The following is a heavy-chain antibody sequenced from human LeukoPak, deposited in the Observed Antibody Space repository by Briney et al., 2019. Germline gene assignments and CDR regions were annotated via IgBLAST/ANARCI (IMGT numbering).Heavy chain of an antibody. CDR1: GYTFSSYY. CDR2: INPSGGST. J-gene: IGHJ4*02. D-gene: IGHD1-14*01. CDR3: ARQSVRPGASPLFDY. Sequence: GASVKVSCKASGYTFSSYYMHWVRQAPGQGLEWIGIINPSGGSTTYAQKFQGRVTVTSDTSTSTGYMELSSLRSEDAAVYYCARQSVRPGASPLFDYWGQGTLVTVSS. V-gene: IGHV1-46*01.